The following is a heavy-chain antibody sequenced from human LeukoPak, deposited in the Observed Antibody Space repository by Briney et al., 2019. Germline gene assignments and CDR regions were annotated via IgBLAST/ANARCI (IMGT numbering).Heavy chain of an antibody. V-gene: IGHV3-74*01. Sequence: GGSLRLSCAASGFTFSSYWMFWVRQAPGKGLLWVSRIIGDGSSTSYAESVKGRITISRDNAKNTLYLQMNSLRAEDTAVYYCARGGSGNYYTTWGQGTLVTVSS. CDR1: GFTFSSYW. CDR2: IIGDGSST. D-gene: IGHD3-3*01. CDR3: ARGGSGNYYTT. J-gene: IGHJ5*02.